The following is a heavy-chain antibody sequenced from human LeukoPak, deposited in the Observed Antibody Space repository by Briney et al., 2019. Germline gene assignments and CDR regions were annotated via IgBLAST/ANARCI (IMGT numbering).Heavy chain of an antibody. CDR1: GFTFDDYA. CDR3: AKDWDDYGDYIDY. V-gene: IGHV3-9*01. CDR2: ISWNSGSI. D-gene: IGHD4-17*01. Sequence: PGRSLRLSCAASGFTFDDYAMHWVRQAPGKGLEWVSGISWNSGSIGYADSVKGRFTISRDNAKNSLYLQTNSLRAEDTALYYCAKDWDDYGDYIDYWGQGTLVTVSS. J-gene: IGHJ4*02.